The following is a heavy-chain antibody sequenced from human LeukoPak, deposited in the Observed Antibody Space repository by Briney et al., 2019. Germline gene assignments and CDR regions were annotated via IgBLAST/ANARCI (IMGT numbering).Heavy chain of an antibody. J-gene: IGHJ4*02. V-gene: IGHV3-21*01. Sequence: GGSLRLSCAASGFTFSNAWMSWVRQAPGKGLEWVSSISRNSNYIYYADSVKGRFTISRDNAKNSLYLQMNSLRAEDTAVYYCARDPHSNSWVDYWGQGTLVTVSS. CDR2: ISRNSNYI. CDR3: ARDPHSNSWVDY. CDR1: GFTFSNAW. D-gene: IGHD6-13*01.